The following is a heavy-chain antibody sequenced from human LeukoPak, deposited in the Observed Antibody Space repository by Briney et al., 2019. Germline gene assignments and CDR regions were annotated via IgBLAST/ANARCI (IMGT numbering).Heavy chain of an antibody. Sequence: SETLSLTCAVYGGSFSDYYWSWIRQSPGKGLEWIGEINHSGSTNYNPSLKSRVTISVDTSKDQFSLKLNSVTAADTAVYYCASCSSTSWYAGDWFDPWGQGTLVTVSS. D-gene: IGHD2-2*01. CDR2: INHSGST. V-gene: IGHV4-34*01. CDR3: ASCSSTSWYAGDWFDP. CDR1: GGSFSDYY. J-gene: IGHJ5*02.